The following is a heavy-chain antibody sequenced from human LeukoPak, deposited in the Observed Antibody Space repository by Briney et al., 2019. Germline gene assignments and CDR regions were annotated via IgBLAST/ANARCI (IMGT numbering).Heavy chain of an antibody. Sequence: ASVKVSCKASGYTFTSYGISWVRQAPGQGLEWMGWISAYNGNTNYAQKLQGRVTMTTDTSTSTAYMELRSLRSDDTAVYYCARDQRRGGSSLNDAFDIWGQGTMVTVSS. V-gene: IGHV1-18*01. D-gene: IGHD1-26*01. CDR1: GYTFTSYG. CDR2: ISAYNGNT. CDR3: ARDQRRGGSSLNDAFDI. J-gene: IGHJ3*02.